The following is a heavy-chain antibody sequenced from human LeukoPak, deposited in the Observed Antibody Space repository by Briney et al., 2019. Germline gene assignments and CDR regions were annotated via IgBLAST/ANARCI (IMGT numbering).Heavy chain of an antibody. CDR2: TYYRSKWYN. V-gene: IGHV6-1*01. J-gene: IGHJ4*02. CDR1: GDSVPSNSAA. CDR3: ARSGVVATIHYFDY. D-gene: IGHD5-12*01. Sequence: SQTLSLTCAISGDSVPSNSAAWNWIRQSPSRGLEWLGRTYYRSKWYNDYAVSVKSRITINPDTSKNQFSLQLNSVTPEDTAVYYCARSGVVATIHYFDYWGQGTLVTVSS.